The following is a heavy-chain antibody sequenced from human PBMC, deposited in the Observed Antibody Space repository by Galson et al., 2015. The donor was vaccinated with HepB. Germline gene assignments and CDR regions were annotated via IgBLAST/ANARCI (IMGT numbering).Heavy chain of an antibody. D-gene: IGHD6-13*01. CDR1: GFTFSSYW. CDR3: ARLYSSSLKSTDY. V-gene: IGHV3-74*01. J-gene: IGHJ4*02. Sequence: SLRLSCAASGFTFSSYWMHWVRQAPGKGLVWVSRINSEGSSTIYADSVKGRFTISRDNAKNTLYLQMNSLRAEDTAVYYCARLYSSSLKSTDYWGQGTLVTVSS. CDR2: INSEGSST.